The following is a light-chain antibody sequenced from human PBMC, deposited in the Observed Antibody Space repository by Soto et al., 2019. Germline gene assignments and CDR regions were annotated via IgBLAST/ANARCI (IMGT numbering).Light chain of an antibody. Sequence: DLPMTQSPSTLSAFVGDRVTITCRATQDINNWLAWYQQKPGKAPRLLIYDVSTLQTGVPSRFSGRGSGTEATLIISSLQPEEVATYYCQQYFHYPVTFGRGTKVEIK. CDR1: QDINNW. J-gene: IGKJ2*01. V-gene: IGKV1-5*01. CDR2: DVS. CDR3: QQYFHYPVT.